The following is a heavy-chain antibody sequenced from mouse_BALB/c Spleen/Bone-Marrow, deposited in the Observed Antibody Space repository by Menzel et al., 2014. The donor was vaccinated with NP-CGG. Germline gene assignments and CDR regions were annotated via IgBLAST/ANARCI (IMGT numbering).Heavy chain of an antibody. CDR1: GYSFTGYN. CDR3: AISIEYRPLDY. D-gene: IGHD2-14*01. CDR2: IDPSYGGI. Sequence: EVQLVESGPELEKPGASVKISCKASGYSFTGYNMNWVKQNNGKSLEWIGNIDPSYGGISYNQKFKGKATLTADKSSNTAYMQLKSLTSEDSAVYYCAISIEYRPLDYWGQGTLVTVSA. V-gene: IGHV1-39*01. J-gene: IGHJ3*01.